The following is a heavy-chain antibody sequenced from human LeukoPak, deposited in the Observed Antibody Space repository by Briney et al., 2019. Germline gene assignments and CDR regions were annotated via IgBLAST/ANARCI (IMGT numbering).Heavy chain of an antibody. CDR1: GSSISSYY. Sequence: ASETLSLTCTVSGSSISSYYWSWIRQPAGKGLEWIGRIYTSGSTNYNPSLKSRVTMSVDTSKNQFSLKLSSVTAADTAVYYCAREDIVVVPAARYAFDIWGQGTMVTVSS. CDR3: AREDIVVVPAARYAFDI. CDR2: IYTSGST. J-gene: IGHJ3*02. V-gene: IGHV4-4*07. D-gene: IGHD2-2*01.